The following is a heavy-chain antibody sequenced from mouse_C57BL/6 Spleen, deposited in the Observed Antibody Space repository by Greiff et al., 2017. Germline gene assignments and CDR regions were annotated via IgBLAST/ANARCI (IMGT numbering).Heavy chain of an antibody. Sequence: QVQLQQPGAELVKPGASVKLSCKASGYTFTSYWMQWVKQRPGQGLEWIGEIDPSDSYTNYNQKFKGKATLTVDTSSSTAYMQLSILTSEDSAVYYCARYPAQATGYAMDYWGQGTSVTVSS. V-gene: IGHV1-50*01. D-gene: IGHD3-2*02. CDR3: ARYPAQATGYAMDY. CDR2: IDPSDSYT. J-gene: IGHJ4*01. CDR1: GYTFTSYW.